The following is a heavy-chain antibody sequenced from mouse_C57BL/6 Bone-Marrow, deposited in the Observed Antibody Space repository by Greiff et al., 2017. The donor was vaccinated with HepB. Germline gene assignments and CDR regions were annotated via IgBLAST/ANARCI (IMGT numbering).Heavy chain of an antibody. J-gene: IGHJ4*01. CDR2: ILPGGGST. CDR1: GYTFTGYW. V-gene: IGHV1-9*01. Sequence: QVQLQQSGAELMKPGASVKLSCKATGYTFTGYWIQWVKQRPGHGLEWIGEILPGGGSTYYNQNFKGKATLTADKSSSTAYMELRSLTSEDSAVYVFERLGSYGNNSHYAMDYWGQGTSVTVSA. D-gene: IGHD1-1*01. CDR3: ERLGSYGNNSHYAMDY.